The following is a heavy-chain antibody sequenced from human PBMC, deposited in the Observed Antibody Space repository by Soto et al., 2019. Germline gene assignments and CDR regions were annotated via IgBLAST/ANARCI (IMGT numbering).Heavy chain of an antibody. CDR1: GYTFTGYY. CDR3: ARDLDIAGDAFDI. Sequence: QVQLVQSGAEVKKPGASVKVSCKASGYTFTGYYMHWVRQAPGQGLEWMGWINPNSGGTNYAQKFQGWVTMNRDTAISTAYMELSRLRSDDTAVYYCARDLDIAGDAFDIWGQGTMVTVSS. V-gene: IGHV1-2*04. CDR2: INPNSGGT. J-gene: IGHJ3*02. D-gene: IGHD6-13*01.